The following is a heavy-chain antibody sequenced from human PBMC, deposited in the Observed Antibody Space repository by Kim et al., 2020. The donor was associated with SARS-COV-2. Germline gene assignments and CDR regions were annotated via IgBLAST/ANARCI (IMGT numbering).Heavy chain of an antibody. D-gene: IGHD6-19*01. Sequence: SYISYADSVKGRFHISRDNAKNTLYLQMNSLRAEDTAVYYCARSSDCDYWGQGTLVTVSS. CDR2: SYI. V-gene: IGHV3-21*01. J-gene: IGHJ4*02. CDR3: ARSSDCDY.